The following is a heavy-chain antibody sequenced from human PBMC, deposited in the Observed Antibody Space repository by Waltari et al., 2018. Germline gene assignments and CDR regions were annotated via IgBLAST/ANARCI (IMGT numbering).Heavy chain of an antibody. Sequence: QVQLVQSGAEVKKPGSSVKVSCKASGGTFRSYAISWVRPAPGQGLEWMGGIIPIFGTANYAQKFQGRVTITADESTSTAYMELSSLRSEDTAVYYCAREGIGGWAAFDIWGQGSMVTISS. J-gene: IGHJ3*02. CDR1: GGTFRSYA. CDR2: IIPIFGTA. D-gene: IGHD3-16*01. CDR3: AREGIGGWAAFDI. V-gene: IGHV1-69*01.